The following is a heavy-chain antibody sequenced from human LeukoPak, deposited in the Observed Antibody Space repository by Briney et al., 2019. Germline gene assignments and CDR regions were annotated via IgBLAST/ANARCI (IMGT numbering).Heavy chain of an antibody. CDR2: IYHSGST. J-gene: IGHJ4*02. Sequence: PSETLSLTCAVSGYSISRGYYWGWIRQPPGKGLEWIGSIYHSGSTYYNPSLKSRVTISVDTSKNQFSLKLSSVTAADTAVYYCARLYYSYGIMDFDXWGQGTLVTVXS. CDR1: GYSISRGYY. D-gene: IGHD5-18*01. V-gene: IGHV4-38-2*01. CDR3: ARLYYSYGIMDFDX.